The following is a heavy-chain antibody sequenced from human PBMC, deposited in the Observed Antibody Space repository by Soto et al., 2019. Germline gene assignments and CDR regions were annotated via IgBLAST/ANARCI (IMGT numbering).Heavy chain of an antibody. CDR3: AIYLSSLHFQLLHYYYYYGMDV. CDR1: GGSISSGDYY. CDR2: IYYSGST. J-gene: IGHJ6*02. V-gene: IGHV4-30-4*01. D-gene: IGHD2-2*01. Sequence: PSETLSLTCTVSGGSISSGDYYWSWIRQPPGKGLEWIGYIYYSGSTYYNPSLKSRVTISVDTSKNQFSLKLSSVTAADTAVYYCAIYLSSLHFQLLHYYYYYGMDVWGQGTTVTVSS.